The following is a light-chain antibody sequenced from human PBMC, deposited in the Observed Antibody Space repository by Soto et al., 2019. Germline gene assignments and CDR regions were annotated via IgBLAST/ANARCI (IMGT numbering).Light chain of an antibody. Sequence: IQLTQSPSSLSASVGDRVTITCRASQGISSYLAWYQQKPGKAPKLLIYAASTLQSGVPSRFSGSGSGTEFTLTISSLQADDFAIYYCQQYNSYSWTFGQGTKVDIK. CDR1: QGISSY. CDR3: QQYNSYSWT. V-gene: IGKV1-9*01. CDR2: AAS. J-gene: IGKJ1*01.